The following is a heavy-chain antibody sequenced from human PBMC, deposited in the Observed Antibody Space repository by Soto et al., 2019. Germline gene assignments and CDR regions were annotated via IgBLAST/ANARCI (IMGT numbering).Heavy chain of an antibody. CDR3: AHRPRDILTGYPWFDP. CDR1: GFSLSTSGVG. Sequence: QITLKESGPTLVKPTQTLTLTCTFSGFSLSTSGVGVGWIRQPPGKALEWLALIYWDDDKRYSPSLKSRLTITKDTSKNQVVLTMTNMDPVDTATYYCAHRPRDILTGYPWFDPWGQGTLVTVSS. J-gene: IGHJ5*02. CDR2: IYWDDDK. D-gene: IGHD3-9*01. V-gene: IGHV2-5*02.